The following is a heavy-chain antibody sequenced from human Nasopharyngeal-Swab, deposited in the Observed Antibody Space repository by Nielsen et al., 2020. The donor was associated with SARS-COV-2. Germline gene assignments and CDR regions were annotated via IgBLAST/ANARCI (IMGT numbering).Heavy chain of an antibody. CDR2: IDWDDDK. V-gene: IGHV2-70*01. Sequence: SGPTLVKPTQTLTLTCTFSGFSLSTGGMCVSWIRQPPGKALEWPALIDWDDDKYYSTSLKTRLTISKDTSKNQVVLTMTNMDPVDTATYYCARIPGYSSGWYSGGMDVWGQGTTVTVSS. D-gene: IGHD6-19*01. CDR3: ARIPGYSSGWYSGGMDV. J-gene: IGHJ6*02. CDR1: GFSLSTGGMC.